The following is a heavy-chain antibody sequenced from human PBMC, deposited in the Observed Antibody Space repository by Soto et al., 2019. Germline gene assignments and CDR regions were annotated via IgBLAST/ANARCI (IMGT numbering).Heavy chain of an antibody. D-gene: IGHD6-6*01. Sequence: EVQLLESGGGLVQPGESLRLSCAASGFTFSSYAMSWVRQAPGKGLEWVSVISGSDDSTYYADSVKGRFTISRDNSKTTLSLQMNSLRAEDTAVYYCAKRSSSSTFDYWGQGTLVTVSS. CDR2: ISGSDDST. J-gene: IGHJ4*02. CDR1: GFTFSSYA. CDR3: AKRSSSSTFDY. V-gene: IGHV3-23*01.